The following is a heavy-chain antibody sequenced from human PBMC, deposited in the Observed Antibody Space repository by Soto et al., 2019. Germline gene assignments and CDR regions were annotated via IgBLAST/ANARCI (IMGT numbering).Heavy chain of an antibody. J-gene: IGHJ4*02. CDR1: GFTFSGYW. D-gene: IGHD6-13*01. V-gene: IGHV3-23*01. CDR2: ISGSGGST. Sequence: GGSLRLSCAASGFTFSGYWMTWVCQAPGKGLEGVSTISGSGGSTYYADSVKGRFTISRGNSKNTLYLQMNSLRAEDTAVYYCAKDQGSSWYEIDYWGQGTLVTVSS. CDR3: AKDQGSSWYEIDY.